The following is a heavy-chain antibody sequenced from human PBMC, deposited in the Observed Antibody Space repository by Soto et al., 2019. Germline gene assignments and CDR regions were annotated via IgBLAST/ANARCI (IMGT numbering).Heavy chain of an antibody. CDR1: FGSISSYY. J-gene: IGHJ4*02. Sequence: SETLSLTCPVSFGSISSYYWSWIRQPPGKGLEWIGYIYYSGSTNYNPSLKSRVTISVDTSKNQFSLKLSSVTAADTAVYYCARYDGRYWGQGTLVTVSS. CDR3: ARYDGRY. D-gene: IGHD3-16*01. CDR2: IYYSGST. V-gene: IGHV4-59*01.